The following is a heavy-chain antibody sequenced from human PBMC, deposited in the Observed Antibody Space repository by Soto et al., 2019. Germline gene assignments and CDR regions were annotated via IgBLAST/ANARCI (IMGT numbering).Heavy chain of an antibody. CDR1: GFTFSDYA. J-gene: IGHJ4*02. Sequence: VQLVESGGGVVQPGRSLRLSCEASGFTFSDYAMHWVRQAPGKGLEWVAVVSHDGRNTHYADSVKGRFTISRDSSKNTVALEMTSLRAEDTAVYYCAKGGRQLLVTSDFNSWGQGALVTVSS. D-gene: IGHD6-19*01. CDR3: AKGGRQLLVTSDFNS. CDR2: VSHDGRNT. V-gene: IGHV3-30*18.